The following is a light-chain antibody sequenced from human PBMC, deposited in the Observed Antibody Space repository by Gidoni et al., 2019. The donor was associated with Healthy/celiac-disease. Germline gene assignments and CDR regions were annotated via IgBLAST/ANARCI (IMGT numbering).Light chain of an antibody. J-gene: IGKJ3*01. Sequence: EIVLTQSPATLSLSPGERATLSCRASQSVSSYLAWYHQKPGQATRLLIYDASNRATGIPARLSGSGSGTDFTLTISSLEPEDFAVYYCQQRSSFGAGTKVDIK. CDR3: QQRSS. V-gene: IGKV3-11*01. CDR2: DAS. CDR1: QSVSSY.